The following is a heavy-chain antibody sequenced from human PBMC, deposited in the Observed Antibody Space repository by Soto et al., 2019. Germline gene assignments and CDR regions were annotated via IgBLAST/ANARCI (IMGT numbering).Heavy chain of an antibody. V-gene: IGHV5-10-1*01. CDR3: ARHSLLMDSSGYSYWFDP. D-gene: IGHD3-22*01. CDR1: VSSFTSYW. Sequence: PGEARTISYKGSVSSFTSYWIRWFRQMPVKVLEWMGMIDPSDSSTNYSPFLQGHVTISADKSISTAYLQWSRLKASDTAMYYCARHSLLMDSSGYSYWFDPWGQGTLVTVSS. J-gene: IGHJ5*02. CDR2: IDPSDSST.